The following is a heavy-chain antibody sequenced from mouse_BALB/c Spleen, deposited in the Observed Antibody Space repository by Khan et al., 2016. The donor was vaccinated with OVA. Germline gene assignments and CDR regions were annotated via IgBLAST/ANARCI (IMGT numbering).Heavy chain of an antibody. CDR3: ASGGAAFYRNDGGAMDS. CDR1: GYTFTTAG. Sequence: QIQLVQSGPELKKPGETVRISCKASGYTFTTAGMQWVQKMPGKGLKWIGWINTHSGVPKYAEDFKGRFDFSLETSASTAYLQITNLKNEDTATXFCASGGAAFYRNDGGAMDSWGQGTSVTVSS. J-gene: IGHJ4*01. D-gene: IGHD2-14*01. V-gene: IGHV9-4*02. CDR2: INTHSGVP.